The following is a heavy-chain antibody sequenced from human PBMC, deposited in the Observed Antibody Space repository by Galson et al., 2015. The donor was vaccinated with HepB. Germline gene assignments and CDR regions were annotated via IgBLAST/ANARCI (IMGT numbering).Heavy chain of an antibody. CDR3: ARGRYNTSPPDH. CDR2: ISGYTTNA. D-gene: IGHD3-3*01. CDR1: GYSFSSFG. Sequence: SVKVSCKASGYSFSSFGISWVRQARGQGLEWMGWISGYTTNANYAQKFQGRVTMTTDTSTSTAYMELRSLTSDDTAVYYCARGRYNTSPPDHWGQGILVTVSS. V-gene: IGHV1-18*01. J-gene: IGHJ5*02.